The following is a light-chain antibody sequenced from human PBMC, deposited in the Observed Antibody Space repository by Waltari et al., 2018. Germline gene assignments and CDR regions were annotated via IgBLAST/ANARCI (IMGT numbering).Light chain of an antibody. CDR3: SSYTSTDTWV. J-gene: IGLJ3*02. CDR1: SSDIGTSNY. CDR2: AVS. Sequence: QSALTQPASVSGSPGQSITISCTGPSSDIGTSNYVPWYQQHPGKAPKLMIYAVSNRPSGVSNRFSASKSGNTASLTISGLQAEDEADYYCSSYTSTDTWVFGGGTKLTVL. V-gene: IGLV2-14*03.